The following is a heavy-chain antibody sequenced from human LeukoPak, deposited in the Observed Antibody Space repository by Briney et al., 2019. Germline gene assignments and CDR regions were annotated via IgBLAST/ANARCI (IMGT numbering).Heavy chain of an antibody. D-gene: IGHD2-2*01. J-gene: IGHJ6*02. V-gene: IGHV3-23*01. CDR3: ARALGDQPDYYYGMDV. Sequence: AGGSLRLSCAASGLTFSTSPMNWVRLAPGKGLEWVSVISGSGYTTHYADSVKGRFTISRDNFKNMVYLEMNSLRAEDTAVYYCARALGDQPDYYYGMDVWGQGTTVTVSS. CDR1: GLTFSTSP. CDR2: ISGSGYTT.